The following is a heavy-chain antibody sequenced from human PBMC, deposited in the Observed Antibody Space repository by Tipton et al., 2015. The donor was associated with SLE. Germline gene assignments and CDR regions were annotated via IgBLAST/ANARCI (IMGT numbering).Heavy chain of an antibody. CDR2: ISYDGSNK. Sequence: SLRLSCAASGFTFSYAWMSWVRQAPGKGLEWVVVISYDGSNKYYADSVKGRFTISRDNSKNTLYLQMNSLRAEDTAVYYCAKNGGTSGWSRVDYWGQGTLVAVSS. J-gene: IGHJ4*02. D-gene: IGHD6-19*01. CDR1: GFTFSYAW. CDR3: AKNGGTSGWSRVDY. V-gene: IGHV3-30*18.